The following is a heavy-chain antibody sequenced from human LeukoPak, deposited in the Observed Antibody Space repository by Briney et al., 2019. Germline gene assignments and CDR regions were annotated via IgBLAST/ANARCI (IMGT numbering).Heavy chain of an antibody. V-gene: IGHV1-69*05. CDR1: GGTFSSYA. Sequence: ASVKVSCKASGGTFSSYAISWVRQAPGQGLEWMGGIIPIFGTANYAQKFQGRVMITTDESTSTAYMELSSLRSEDTAVYYCARGRSTSWHYYYYYMDVWGKGTTVTVSS. D-gene: IGHD2-2*01. CDR2: IIPIFGTA. J-gene: IGHJ6*03. CDR3: ARGRSTSWHYYYYYMDV.